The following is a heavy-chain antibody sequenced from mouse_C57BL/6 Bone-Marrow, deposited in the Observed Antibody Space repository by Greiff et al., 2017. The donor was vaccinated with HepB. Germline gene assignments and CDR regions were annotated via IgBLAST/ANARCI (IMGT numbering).Heavy chain of an antibody. J-gene: IGHJ4*01. CDR1: GFSFNTYA. CDR3: VRLYYSNLYYAMDY. D-gene: IGHD2-5*01. CDR2: IRSKSNNYAT. Sequence: DVQLVESGGGLVQPKGSLKLSCAASGFSFNTYAMNWVRQAPGKGLEWVARIRSKSNNYATYYADSVKDRFTISRDDSESMLYLQMNNLKTEDTAMYYCVRLYYSNLYYAMDYWGQGTSVTVSS. V-gene: IGHV10-1*01.